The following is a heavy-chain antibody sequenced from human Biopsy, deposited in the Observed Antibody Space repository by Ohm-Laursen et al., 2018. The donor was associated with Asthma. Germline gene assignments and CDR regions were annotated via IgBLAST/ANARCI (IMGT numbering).Heavy chain of an antibody. CDR3: ARKAGSCISRTCYSLDF. Sequence: VSSVKVSCKPLGGTFNTYVIGWVRQAPGQGLEWMGGINSVFGTTTYPQKFQDRVTITADDSTSTVYMELSSLRSEDTAVYYCARKAGSCISRTCYSLDFWGQGTLVTVFS. D-gene: IGHD2-2*01. J-gene: IGHJ4*02. CDR2: INSVFGTT. CDR1: GGTFNTYV. V-gene: IGHV1-69*01.